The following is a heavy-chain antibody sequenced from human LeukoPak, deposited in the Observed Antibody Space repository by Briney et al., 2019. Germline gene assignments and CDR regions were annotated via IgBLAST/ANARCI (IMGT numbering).Heavy chain of an antibody. V-gene: IGHV3-66*01. CDR1: GFTVSNNY. CDR3: ARDQSGGWYLAY. J-gene: IGHJ4*02. D-gene: IGHD6-19*01. CDR2: IYVGGIM. Sequence: GGSLRLSCAASGFTVSNNYMTWVRQAPGKGLEWVSVIYVGGIMYYADSVRGRFTISRDDSKNTVYLQMNSLSVDDTAVYYCARDQSGGWYLAYWGQGTLVTVSS.